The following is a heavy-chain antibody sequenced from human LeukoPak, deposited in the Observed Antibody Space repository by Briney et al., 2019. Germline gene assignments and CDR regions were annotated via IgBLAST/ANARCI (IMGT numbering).Heavy chain of an antibody. D-gene: IGHD2-21*02. Sequence: SETLSLTCTVSGGSISSYYWSWIRQPPGKGLEWIGYIYYSGSTNYNPSLKSRVTISVDTSKKQFSLKLSSVTAADTAVYYCARGGYCGGDCYFYYWGQGTLVTVSS. CDR2: IYYSGST. J-gene: IGHJ4*02. V-gene: IGHV4-59*08. CDR3: ARGGYCGGDCYFYY. CDR1: GGSISSYY.